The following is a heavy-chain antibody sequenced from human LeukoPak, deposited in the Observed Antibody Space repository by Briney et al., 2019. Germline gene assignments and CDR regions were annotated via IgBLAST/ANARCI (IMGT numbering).Heavy chain of an antibody. CDR1: GFTFSSYA. Sequence: GGSLRLSCAASGFTFSSYAMSWVRQAPGKGLEWVSAISGSGGSTYYADSVKGRFTISRDNSKNTLYLQMNSLRAEDTAVYYCAKDNQDIVVVPAAHCYFDYWGQGTLVTVSS. CDR3: AKDNQDIVVVPAAHCYFDY. J-gene: IGHJ4*02. CDR2: ISGSGGST. D-gene: IGHD2-2*01. V-gene: IGHV3-23*01.